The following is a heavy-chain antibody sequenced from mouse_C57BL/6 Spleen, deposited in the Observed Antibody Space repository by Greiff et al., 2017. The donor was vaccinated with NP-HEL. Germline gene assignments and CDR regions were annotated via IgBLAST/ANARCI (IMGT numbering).Heavy chain of an antibody. V-gene: IGHV1-15*01. CDR2: IDPETGGT. D-gene: IGHD2-10*01. CDR1: GYTFTDYE. CDR3: TSGTYSGHYYAMDY. Sequence: VQLQQSGAELVRPGASVTLSCKASGYTFTDYEMHWVKQTPVHGLEWIGAIDPETGGTAYNQKFKGKDILTADKSSSTSYMELLILTSEDSAVYYCTSGTYSGHYYAMDYWGQGTSVTVSS. J-gene: IGHJ4*01.